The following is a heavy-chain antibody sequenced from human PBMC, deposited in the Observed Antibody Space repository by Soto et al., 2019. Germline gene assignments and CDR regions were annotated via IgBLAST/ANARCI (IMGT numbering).Heavy chain of an antibody. V-gene: IGHV3-30*18. D-gene: IGHD3-22*01. CDR3: AKVPTYYYDTSGLDY. Sequence: GGSLRLSCAASGFTFSNYGMHWVRQAPGKGLEWVAIISYDGSNEYYADSVKGRFTISRDNSKNTLYLQMNSLRAEDTAVYFCAKVPTYYYDTSGLDYWGQGTLVTVSS. CDR2: ISYDGSNE. CDR1: GFTFSNYG. J-gene: IGHJ4*02.